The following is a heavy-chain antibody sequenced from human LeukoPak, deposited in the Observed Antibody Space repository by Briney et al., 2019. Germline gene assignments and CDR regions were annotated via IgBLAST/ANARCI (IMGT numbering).Heavy chain of an antibody. CDR1: GYTLTELS. V-gene: IGHV1-24*01. D-gene: IGHD5-18*01. CDR2: FDPEDGET. CDR3: ATLGGGYSYGNWFDP. J-gene: IGHJ5*02. Sequence: ASVKVSCKVSGYTLTELSMHWVRQAPGKGLEWMGGFDPEDGETIYAQKFQGRVTMTEDTSTDTAYMELSSPRSEDTAVYYCATLGGGYSYGNWFDPWGQGTLVTVSS.